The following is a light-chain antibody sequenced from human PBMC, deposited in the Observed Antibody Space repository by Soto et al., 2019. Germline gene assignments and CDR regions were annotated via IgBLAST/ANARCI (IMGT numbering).Light chain of an antibody. Sequence: EIVLTQYPATLSLSPGERATLSCRASQSVSSYLAWYQQKPGQAPRLLIYDASNRATGIPARFSGSGSGTDFTLTIRSLEPEDFAVYYCQQRSNWPQYTFGQGTKLEIK. J-gene: IGKJ2*01. CDR1: QSVSSY. V-gene: IGKV3-11*01. CDR3: QQRSNWPQYT. CDR2: DAS.